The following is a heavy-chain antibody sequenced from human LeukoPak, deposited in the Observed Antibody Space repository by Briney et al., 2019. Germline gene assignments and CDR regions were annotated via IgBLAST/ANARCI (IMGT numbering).Heavy chain of an antibody. CDR1: GGSFSGYY. CDR3: AGGSGSYPPY. J-gene: IGHJ4*02. CDR2: INHSGST. Sequence: SETLSLTCAVYGGSFSGYYWSWFRQPPGKGLEWIGEINHSGSTNYNPSLKSRVTISVDTSKNQFSLKLSSVTAADTAVYYCAGGSGSYPPYWGQGTLVTVSS. V-gene: IGHV4-34*01. D-gene: IGHD3-10*01.